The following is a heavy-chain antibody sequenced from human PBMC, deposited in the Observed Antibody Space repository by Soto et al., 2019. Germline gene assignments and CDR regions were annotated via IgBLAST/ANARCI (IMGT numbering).Heavy chain of an antibody. CDR1: GFTFSSYG. CDR2: IWYDGSNK. V-gene: IGHV3-33*01. Sequence: HPGGSLRLSCAASGFTFSSYGMHWVRQAPGKGLEWVAVIWYDGSNKYYADSVKGRFTISRDNSKNTLYLQMNSLRAEDTAVYYCARDRRKFHRWLDTLDYWGQGTLVTVSS. J-gene: IGHJ4*02. CDR3: ARDRRKFHRWLDTLDY. D-gene: IGHD6-19*01.